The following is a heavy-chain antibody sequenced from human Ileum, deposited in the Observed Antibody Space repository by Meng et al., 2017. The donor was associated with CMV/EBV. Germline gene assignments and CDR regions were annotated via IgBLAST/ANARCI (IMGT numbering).Heavy chain of an antibody. CDR2: IRYDGSSK. J-gene: IGHJ4*02. Sequence: QVELVGSGGGVVQPGGSLRLSCAASGLMFSSHGMHWVRQPPGKGLEWVAYIRYDGSSKNYVESVKGRFIISRDNSKNTLYLQMNSLRTEDTAVYYCAKEDYWGQGTLVTVSS. V-gene: IGHV3-30*02. CDR3: AKEDY. CDR1: GLMFSSHG.